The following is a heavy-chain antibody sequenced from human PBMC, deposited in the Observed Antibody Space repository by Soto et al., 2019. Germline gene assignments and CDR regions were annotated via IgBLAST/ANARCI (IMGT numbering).Heavy chain of an antibody. CDR1: GYTLTAYD. V-gene: IGHV1-2*02. CDR3: ARGPRDYDFWRGYVSYTMDV. J-gene: IGHJ6*02. Sequence: ASVKVSCKASGYTLTAYDMHWVRQAPGQGLEWMGWIKFKSGGTTYAQKFQGRVTMTSDTSISTAYMEVSSLRSDDTAVYYCARGPRDYDFWRGYVSYTMDVWGQGTTVTVSS. D-gene: IGHD3-3*01. CDR2: IKFKSGGT.